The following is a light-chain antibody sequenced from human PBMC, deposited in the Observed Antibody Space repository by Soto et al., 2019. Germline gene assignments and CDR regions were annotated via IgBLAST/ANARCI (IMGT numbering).Light chain of an antibody. V-gene: IGKV1-27*01. CDR3: QMYNSDHV. Sequence: DIQMTQSPSSLSASVGDRVTITCRASQDISHYLAWYQQKPGKVPELLIYAASTLQSGVPSRFSGSGSRTDVTLTISSLQPEDVATYYCQMYNSDHVFGPGTKVDIK. CDR2: AAS. CDR1: QDISHY. J-gene: IGKJ3*01.